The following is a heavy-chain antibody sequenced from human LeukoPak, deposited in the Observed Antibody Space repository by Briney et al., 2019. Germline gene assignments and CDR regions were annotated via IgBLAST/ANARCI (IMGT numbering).Heavy chain of an antibody. V-gene: IGHV3-53*01. CDR3: ARGLSFDAFDI. Sequence: HPGGSLRLSCAASGFTVSSNYMSWVRQAPGKGLEWVSVIYSRGSTYYADSVKGRFTISRDNSKNTLYLQMNSLRAEDTAVYYCARGLSFDAFDIWGQGTMVTVSS. CDR1: GFTVSSNY. CDR2: IYSRGST. J-gene: IGHJ3*02. D-gene: IGHD2/OR15-2a*01.